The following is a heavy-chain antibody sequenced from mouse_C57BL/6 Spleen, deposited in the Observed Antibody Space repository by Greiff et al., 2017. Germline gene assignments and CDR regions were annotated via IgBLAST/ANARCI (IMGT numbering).Heavy chain of an antibody. V-gene: IGHV5-4*01. J-gene: IGHJ4*01. CDR2: ISDGGSYT. Sequence: EVMLVESGGGLVKPGGSLKLSCAASGFTFSSYAMSWVRQTPEKRLEWVATISDGGSYTYYPDNVKGRFTLSRDNAKNNLYLQMSHLKSEDTAMYYCARDDYDDYYAMDYWGQGTSVTVSS. CDR1: GFTFSSYA. CDR3: ARDDYDDYYAMDY. D-gene: IGHD2-4*01.